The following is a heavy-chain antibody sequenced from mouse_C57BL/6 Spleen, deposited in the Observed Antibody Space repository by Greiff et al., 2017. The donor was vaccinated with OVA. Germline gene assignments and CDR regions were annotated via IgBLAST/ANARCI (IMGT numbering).Heavy chain of an antibody. V-gene: IGHV1-4*01. J-gene: IGHJ3*01. CDR1: GYTFTSYT. Sequence: QVQLKQSGAELARPGASVKMSCKASGYTFTSYTMHWVKQRPGQGLEWIGYINPSSGYTKYNQKFKDKATLTADKSSSTAYMQLSSLTSEDSAVYYCASYGNYAWFAYWGQGTLVTVSA. CDR2: INPSSGYT. CDR3: ASYGNYAWFAY. D-gene: IGHD2-1*01.